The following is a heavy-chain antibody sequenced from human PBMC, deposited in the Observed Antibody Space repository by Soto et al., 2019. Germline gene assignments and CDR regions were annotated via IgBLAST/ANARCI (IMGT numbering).Heavy chain of an antibody. J-gene: IGHJ6*02. CDR2: IIPIFGTA. Sequence: QVQLVQSGAEVKKPGSSVKVSCKASGGPFSSYAISWVRQAPGQGLAWMGGIIPIFGTANYAQKFQGRVTITADESTSTAYMELSSLRSEDTAVYYCASRYCSSTSCYDYYYYGMDVWGQGTTVTVSS. V-gene: IGHV1-69*01. CDR3: ASRYCSSTSCYDYYYYGMDV. CDR1: GGPFSSYA. D-gene: IGHD2-2*01.